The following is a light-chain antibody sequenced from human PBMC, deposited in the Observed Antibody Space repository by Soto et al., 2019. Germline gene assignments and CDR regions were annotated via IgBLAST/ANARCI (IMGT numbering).Light chain of an antibody. Sequence: QSVLTQPPSVSAAPGQKVTISCSGSGSNIGKNDVSWYLQLPGAAPKLLIYDTNKRPSGIPDRFSGSKSGTSATLGITGLQPGDEADYYCGPWYTRRSVVVFGGGTKVTVL. J-gene: IGLJ2*01. CDR3: GPWYTRRSVVV. CDR2: DTN. CDR1: GSNIGKND. V-gene: IGLV1-51*01.